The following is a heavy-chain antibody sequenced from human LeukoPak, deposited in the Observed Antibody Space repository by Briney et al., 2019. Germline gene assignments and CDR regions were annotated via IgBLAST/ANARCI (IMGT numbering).Heavy chain of an antibody. CDR1: GFNFNICS. CDR2: IVKDESVK. D-gene: IGHD6-19*01. CDR3: ARGTSGWEGYGMDV. Sequence: PGGSLRLSCAASGFNFNICSMHWVRQAPGKGLEWVAIIVKDESVKEYAESVKGRFTISRDNSKNTLYLQMNSLRAEDTAVYSCARGTSGWEGYGMDVWGQGTTVTVSS. V-gene: IGHV3-33*01. J-gene: IGHJ6*02.